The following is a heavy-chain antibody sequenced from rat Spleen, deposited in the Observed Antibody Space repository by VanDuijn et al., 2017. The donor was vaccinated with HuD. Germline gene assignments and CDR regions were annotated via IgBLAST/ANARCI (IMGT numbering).Heavy chain of an antibody. CDR2: ISPGGGNT. Sequence: EMQMVESGGGLVQPGRSLKLSCAASGFTFSDYDMAWVRQTPTKGLAWVASISPGGGNTYYRDSMKGRFTISRDNAKSTLYLQMNSLRSEDTATYYCTSGGYWGQGVMVTVSS. CDR3: TSGGY. D-gene: IGHD4-3*01. CDR1: GFTFSDYD. J-gene: IGHJ2*01. V-gene: IGHV5S23*01.